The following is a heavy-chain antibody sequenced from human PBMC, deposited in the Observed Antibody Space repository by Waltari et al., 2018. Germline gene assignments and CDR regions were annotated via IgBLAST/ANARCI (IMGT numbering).Heavy chain of an antibody. CDR3: ARDPTVTATGGYYYYGMDV. D-gene: IGHD4-17*01. CDR1: GFTFSSYG. V-gene: IGHV3-33*01. J-gene: IGHJ6*02. Sequence: QVQLVESGGGVVQPGRSLRLSCAASGFTFSSYGMHWVRQAPGKGLEWVAVIWYYGSNKYYADSVKGRFTISRDNSKNTLYLQMNSLRAEDTAVYYCARDPTVTATGGYYYYGMDVWGQGTTVTVSS. CDR2: IWYYGSNK.